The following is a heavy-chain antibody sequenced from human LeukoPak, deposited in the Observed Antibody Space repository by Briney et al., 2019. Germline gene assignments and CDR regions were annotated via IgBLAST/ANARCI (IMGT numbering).Heavy chain of an antibody. CDR1: GGSLSSGSYY. CDR2: IYYSGST. D-gene: IGHD3-22*01. V-gene: IGHV4-61*01. CDR3: AREGRNYYDSSGYYDY. J-gene: IGHJ4*02. Sequence: SQTLSLTCTVSGGSLSSGSYYWSWIRQPPGKGLEWIGYIYYSGSTNYNPSLKSRVTISVDTSKNQFSLKLSSVTAADTAVYYCAREGRNYYDSSGYYDYWGQGTLVTVSS.